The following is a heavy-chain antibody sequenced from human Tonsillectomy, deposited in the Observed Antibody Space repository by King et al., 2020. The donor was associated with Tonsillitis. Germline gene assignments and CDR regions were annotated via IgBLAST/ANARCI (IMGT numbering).Heavy chain of an antibody. J-gene: IGHJ3*02. CDR3: AKSGYYDSSGRDAFDI. CDR1: GFTFSSYA. V-gene: IGHV3-23*04. Sequence: VQLVESGGGLVQPGGSLRLSCAASGFTFSSYAMSWVRQAPGKGLEWVSASSGSGGSTYYADSVKGRFTISRDNSKNTLYLQMNSLRAEDTAVYYCAKSGYYDSSGRDAFDIWGQGTMVTVSS. D-gene: IGHD3-22*01. CDR2: SSGSGGST.